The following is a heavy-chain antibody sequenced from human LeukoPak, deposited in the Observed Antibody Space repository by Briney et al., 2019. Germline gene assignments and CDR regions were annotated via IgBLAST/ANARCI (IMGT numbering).Heavy chain of an antibody. V-gene: IGHV3-30-3*01. D-gene: IGHD2/OR15-2a*01. J-gene: IGHJ4*02. CDR2: ISYDGSNK. Sequence: GGSLRLSCAASGFTFSSYAMHWVRQAPGKGLEWVAVISYDGSNKYYADSVKGRFTISRDNSKNTLYLQMNSLRAEDTAVYYCARVVPAVLFDYWGQGTLVTVST. CDR3: ARVVPAVLFDY. CDR1: GFTFSSYA.